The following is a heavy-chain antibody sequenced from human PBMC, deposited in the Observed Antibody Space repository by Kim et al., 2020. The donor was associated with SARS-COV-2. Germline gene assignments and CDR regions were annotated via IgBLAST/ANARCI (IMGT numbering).Heavy chain of an antibody. CDR1: GGSISSSNW. D-gene: IGHD2-2*02. CDR3: ARDLAAIPSRAGMDV. J-gene: IGHJ6*02. V-gene: IGHV4-4*02. Sequence: SETLSLTCAVSGGSISSSNWWSWVRQPPGKGLEWIGEIYHSGSTNYNPSLKSRVTISVDKSKNQFSLKLSSVTAADTAVYYCARDLAAIPSRAGMDVWGQGTTVTVSS. CDR2: IYHSGST.